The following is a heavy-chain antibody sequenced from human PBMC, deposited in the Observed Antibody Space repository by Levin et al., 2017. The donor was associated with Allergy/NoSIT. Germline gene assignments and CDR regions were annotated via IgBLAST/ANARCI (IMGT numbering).Heavy chain of an antibody. CDR1: GYTFTSYY. J-gene: IGHJ4*02. D-gene: IGHD6-13*01. Sequence: GASVKVSCKASGYTFTSYYMHWVRQAPGQGLEWMGIINPSGGSTSYAQKFQGRVTMTRDTSTSTVYMELSSLRSEDTAVYYCARDLTGIAAAGTFDYWGQGTLVTVSS. CDR3: ARDLTGIAAAGTFDY. CDR2: INPSGGST. V-gene: IGHV1-46*01.